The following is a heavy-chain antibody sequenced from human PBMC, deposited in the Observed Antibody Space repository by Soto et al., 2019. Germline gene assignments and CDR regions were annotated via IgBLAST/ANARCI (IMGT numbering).Heavy chain of an antibody. Sequence: EVQLVESGGGFVQPGGSLRLSCVASRFSFTNAWMSWVRQAPGKGPEWVGRIKSKTDGGTADYAAPVKGRFTISRDDSXXXXXXXXXXXXXXXXXXXXCSTDIGIYGLDIWGQGTTVTVSS. D-gene: IGHD2-15*01. J-gene: IGHJ6*02. CDR3: STDIGIYGLDI. V-gene: IGHV3-15*01. CDR1: RFSFTNAW. CDR2: IKSKTDGGTA.